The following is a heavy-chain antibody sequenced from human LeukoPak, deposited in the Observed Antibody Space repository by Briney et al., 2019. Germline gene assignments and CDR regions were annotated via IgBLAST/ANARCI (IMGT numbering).Heavy chain of an antibody. V-gene: IGHV7-4-1*02. D-gene: IGHD1-26*01. CDR2: FNTNTGNP. Sequence: GPSVKLSRKVSVYTFTSFAMNWVRQAPRQGREWMGWFNTNTGNPTYAQGFTGRSVFSLDTSVSTAFLQISSLKAEDSAVYYCARWFMSTRELLRNWFDPWGQGTLVTVSS. J-gene: IGHJ5*02. CDR3: ARWFMSTRELLRNWFDP. CDR1: VYTFTSFA.